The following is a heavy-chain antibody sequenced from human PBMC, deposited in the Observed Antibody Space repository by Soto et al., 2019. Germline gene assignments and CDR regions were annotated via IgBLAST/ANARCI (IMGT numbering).Heavy chain of an antibody. V-gene: IGHV2-26*01. CDR2: IFSDAER. J-gene: IGHJ3*01. Sequence: QVTLKESGPVLVKPTETVTLTCAVSGFSLSTGRMGVSWIRQPPGKALEWLAHIFSDAERSYSTSMESRLTISKDASGSQVVVTMTNIDPVDTGTYFCAHRYSTSWYKWAFDLWGQGTMVTVSS. CDR3: AHRYSTSWYKWAFDL. CDR1: GFSLSTGRMG. D-gene: IGHD6-13*01.